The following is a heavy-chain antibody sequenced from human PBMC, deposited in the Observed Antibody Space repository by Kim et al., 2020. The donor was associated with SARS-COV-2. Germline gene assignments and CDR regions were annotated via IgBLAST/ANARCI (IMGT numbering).Heavy chain of an antibody. D-gene: IGHD3-10*01. V-gene: IGHV3-23*01. CDR1: GFTFSSYA. J-gene: IGHJ4*02. CDR3: AKDQRDWFGDLFSFDY. CDR2: ISGSGGST. Sequence: GGSLRLSCAASGFTFSSYAMSWVRQAPGKGLEWVSAISGSGGSTYYADSVKGRFTISRDKSKNTLYLQMNSLRAEDTAVYYFAKDQRDWFGDLFSFDYWGQGTLVTVSS.